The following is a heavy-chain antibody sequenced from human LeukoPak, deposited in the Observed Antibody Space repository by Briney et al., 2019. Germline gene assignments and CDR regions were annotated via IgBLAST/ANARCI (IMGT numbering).Heavy chain of an antibody. Sequence: KPGESLKISCKGSGYNFTSDWISWVRQMPGKGLEWMGKIDPSDSYINYSPSFQGHVTISADKSISTAFLQWSSLKASDTAMYYCARHLGSSSWIDYWGQGTLVTVSS. V-gene: IGHV5-10-1*01. CDR1: GYNFTSDW. D-gene: IGHD6-13*01. J-gene: IGHJ4*02. CDR3: ARHLGSSSWIDY. CDR2: IDPSDSYI.